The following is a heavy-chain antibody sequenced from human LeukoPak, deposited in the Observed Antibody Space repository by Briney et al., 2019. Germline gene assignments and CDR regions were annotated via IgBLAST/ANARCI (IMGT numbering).Heavy chain of an antibody. D-gene: IGHD4/OR15-4a*01. Sequence: GGSLRLSCAASGFTFSSYSMNWVRQAPGKGLEWVSSISSSSSYIYYADSVKGRFTISRDNAKNSLYLQMNSLRAEDTAVYYCARLGGRGLTMVTDWGRGTLVTVSS. V-gene: IGHV3-21*01. CDR2: ISSSSSYI. CDR1: GFTFSSYS. J-gene: IGHJ4*02. CDR3: ARLGGRGLTMVTD.